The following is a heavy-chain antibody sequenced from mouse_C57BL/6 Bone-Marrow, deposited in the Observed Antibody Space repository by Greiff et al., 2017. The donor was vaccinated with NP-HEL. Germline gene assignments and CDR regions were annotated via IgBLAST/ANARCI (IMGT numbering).Heavy chain of an antibody. CDR2: IWSGGST. CDR1: GFSLTSYG. J-gene: IGHJ1*03. D-gene: IGHD1-1*01. CDR3: AKPFYYGSSYEYFDV. V-gene: IGHV2-4*01. Sequence: VKVVESGPGLVQPSQSLSITCTVSGFSLTSYGVHWVRQPPGKGLEWLGVIWSGGSTDYNAAFISRLSISKDNSKSQVFFKMNSLQADDTAIYYCAKPFYYGSSYEYFDVWGTGTTVTVSS.